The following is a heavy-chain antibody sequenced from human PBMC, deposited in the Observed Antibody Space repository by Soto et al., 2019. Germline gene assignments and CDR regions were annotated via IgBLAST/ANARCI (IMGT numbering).Heavy chain of an antibody. CDR3: ARDPFYSGSNLQVGYFDS. CDR2: INPSNDNT. CDR1: NYSFSSFG. Sequence: QVQMVQSGAEVKKPGASVKVSCKASNYSFSSFGISWMRQAPGQGLEWMAWINPSNDNTNYAQSLQGRVTLTTDTSTSTANMELRSLRSDDTAVYYCARDPFYSGSNLQVGYFDSRGQGTLVTVSS. D-gene: IGHD1-26*01. V-gene: IGHV1-18*01. J-gene: IGHJ4*02.